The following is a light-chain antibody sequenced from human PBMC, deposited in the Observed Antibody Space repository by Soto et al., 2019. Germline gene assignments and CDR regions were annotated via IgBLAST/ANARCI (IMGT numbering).Light chain of an antibody. CDR2: GAS. CDR1: QSVNRD. J-gene: IGKJ4*01. Sequence: EIVMTQSPATLSVSPGERVILSCRASQSVNRDLAWYRQNPGQAPRLLIYGASARAIGIPDRFSGSGSGTEFTLSISSLQSEDFAVYFCQQYNNWPLTFGGGTKVDIK. V-gene: IGKV3-15*01. CDR3: QQYNNWPLT.